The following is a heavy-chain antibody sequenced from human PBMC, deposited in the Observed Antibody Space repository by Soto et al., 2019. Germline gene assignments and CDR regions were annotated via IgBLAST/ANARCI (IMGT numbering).Heavy chain of an antibody. V-gene: IGHV3-11*01. CDR1: GFTFSDYY. CDR3: ARGPLMVRGVALGWLRPDYYYYGMDV. D-gene: IGHD3-10*01. CDR2: ISSSGSTI. Sequence: PGGSLRLSCAASGFTFSDYYMSWIRQAPGKGLEWVSYISSSGSTIYYADSVKGRFTISRDNAKNSLYLQMNSLRAEDTAVYYCARGPLMVRGVALGWLRPDYYYYGMDVWGQGTTVTVSS. J-gene: IGHJ6*02.